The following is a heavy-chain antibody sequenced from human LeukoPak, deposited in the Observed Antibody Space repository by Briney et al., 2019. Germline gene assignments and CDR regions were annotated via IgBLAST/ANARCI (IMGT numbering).Heavy chain of an antibody. V-gene: IGHV3-11*05. D-gene: IGHD3-3*01. CDR2: ISSSNIYT. CDR3: ARVKSGRAVDY. CDR1: GFTFSDYY. J-gene: IGHJ4*02. Sequence: GGSLRLSCAASGFTFSDYYMSWIRQAPGKGLEWVSYISSSNIYTNYADSVKGRFTISRDIAKNSLYLQMNSLRAEDTAVYYCARVKSGRAVDYWGQGTLVTVSS.